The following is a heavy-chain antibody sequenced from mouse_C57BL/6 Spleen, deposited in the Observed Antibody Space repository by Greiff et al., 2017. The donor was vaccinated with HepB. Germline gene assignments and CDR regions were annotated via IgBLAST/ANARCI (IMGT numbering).Heavy chain of an antibody. V-gene: IGHV1-76*01. Sequence: QVQLQQSGAELVRPGASVKLSCKASGYTFTDYYINWVKQRPGQGLEWIARIYPGSGNTYYNEKFKGKATLTAEKSSSTAYMQLSSLTSEDSAVYFCARKGIITGYFDVWGTGTTVTVSS. CDR3: ARKGIITGYFDV. CDR1: GYTFTDYY. CDR2: IYPGSGNT. D-gene: IGHD2-4*01. J-gene: IGHJ1*03.